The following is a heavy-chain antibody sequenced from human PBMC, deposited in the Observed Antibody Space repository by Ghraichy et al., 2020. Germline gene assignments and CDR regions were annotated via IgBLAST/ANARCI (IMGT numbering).Heavy chain of an antibody. J-gene: IGHJ4*02. CDR3: ARDDPSGGFLDY. CDR2: IFYDGTKK. CDR1: GFTFSRYG. D-gene: IGHD2-15*01. Sequence: GGSLRLSCAASGFTFSRYGMHWVRQAPGKGLEWVAIIFYDGTKKFYGDSVKGRFTISRDNSKNMVYLQINNVGAEDTAVYYCARDDPSGGFLDYWGQGTLVTVSS. V-gene: IGHV3-33*01.